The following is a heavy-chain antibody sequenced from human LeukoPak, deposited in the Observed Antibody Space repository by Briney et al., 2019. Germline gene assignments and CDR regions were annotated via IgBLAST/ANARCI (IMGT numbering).Heavy chain of an antibody. CDR1: GGSISSGSYH. CDR2: IYTSGST. CDR3: ARGRDGYRNDAFDI. J-gene: IGHJ3*02. V-gene: IGHV4-61*02. Sequence: MTSETLSLTCTVSGGSISSGSYHWSWIRQPAGKGLEWIGRIYTSGSTNYNPSLKSRVTISVDTSKNQFSLKLSSVTAADTAVYYCARGRDGYRNDAFDIWGQGTMVTVSS. D-gene: IGHD5-24*01.